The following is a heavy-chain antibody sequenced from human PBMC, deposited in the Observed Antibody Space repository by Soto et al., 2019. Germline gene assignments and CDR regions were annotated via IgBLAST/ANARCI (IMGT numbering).Heavy chain of an antibody. Sequence: EVQLVESGGALVQPGRSLRLSCAASGFTFDDDAMHWVWQAPGKCPEWVSGLSWNSASIGYADSVKGRVTIYRDNAKKSLYLQMNSLRPEATAVYFCGKGLSTRVRMCDYWGQGTLVTVSS. CDR2: LSWNSASI. CDR3: GKGLSTRVRMCDY. V-gene: IGHV3-9*01. CDR1: GFTFDDDA. J-gene: IGHJ4*02. D-gene: IGHD5-18*01.